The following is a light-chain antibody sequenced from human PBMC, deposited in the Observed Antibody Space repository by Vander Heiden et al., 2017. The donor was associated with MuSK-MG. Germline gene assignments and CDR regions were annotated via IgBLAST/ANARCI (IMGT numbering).Light chain of an antibody. J-gene: IGLJ2*01. V-gene: IGLV2-14*01. CDR2: DVS. CDR3: SSYTSSSTVV. Sequence: QSALTQPASVSGSPGQSITISCTGTSSHVGGDNYVSWYQQHPGKAPKLMIYDVSNRPAGVSNRFSGSKAGNTASLTISGLQAEDEADYYCSSYTSSSTVVFGGGTKLTVL. CDR1: SSHVGGDNY.